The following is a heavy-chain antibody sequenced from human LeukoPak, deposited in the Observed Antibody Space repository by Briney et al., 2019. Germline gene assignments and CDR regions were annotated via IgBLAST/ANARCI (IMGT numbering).Heavy chain of an antibody. J-gene: IGHJ6*02. CDR1: GFTFSSYS. D-gene: IGHD1-20*01. CDR2: ISSSSSYI. V-gene: IGHV3-21*01. CDR3: ARDPNNWNSRYYYYGMDV. Sequence: GGSLTLSCAASGFTFSSYSMNWVRQAPGKGLEWVSSISSSSSYIYYADSVKGRFTISRDNAKNSLYLQMNSLRAEDTAVYYCARDPNNWNSRYYYYGMDVWGQGTTVTVSS.